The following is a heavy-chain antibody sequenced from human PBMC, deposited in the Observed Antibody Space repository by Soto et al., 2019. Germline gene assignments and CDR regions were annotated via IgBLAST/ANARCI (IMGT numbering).Heavy chain of an antibody. CDR3: AKGKTTGWYYFDY. J-gene: IGHJ4*02. Sequence: EVLLLESGGDLAQPGGSLRLSCAASGFTFDNYAMSWVRQAPGKGLEWVAGVSASGRDTYYADSVKDRFTISRDSSKNTLYLQMNSLRAQDTATYYCAKGKTTGWYYFDYWGQGTLLTVSS. CDR2: VSASGRDT. V-gene: IGHV3-23*01. CDR1: GFTFDNYA. D-gene: IGHD6-19*01.